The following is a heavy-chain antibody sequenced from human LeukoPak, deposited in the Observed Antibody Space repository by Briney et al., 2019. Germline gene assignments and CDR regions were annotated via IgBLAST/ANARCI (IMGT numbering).Heavy chain of an antibody. CDR3: ARVQHIVVVTASHAFDI. D-gene: IGHD2-21*02. Sequence: SQTLCLTCAVSGGSISSGGYSWSWIRQPPGKGLEWIGYIYHSGSTYYNPSLKSRVTISVDRSKNQFSLKLSSVTAADTAVYYCARVQHIVVVTASHAFDIWGQGTMVTVSS. J-gene: IGHJ3*02. V-gene: IGHV4-30-2*01. CDR2: IYHSGST. CDR1: GGSISSGGYS.